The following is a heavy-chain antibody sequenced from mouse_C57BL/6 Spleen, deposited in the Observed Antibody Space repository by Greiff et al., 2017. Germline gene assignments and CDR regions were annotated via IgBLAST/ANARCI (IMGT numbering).Heavy chain of an antibody. CDR2: INPNNGGT. Sequence: VQLQQSGPELVKPGASVKMSCKASGYTFTDYNMHWVKQSHGKSLEWIGYINPNNGGTSYNQKFKGKATLTVNKSSSTAYMELRSLTSEDSAVYYCANDGNYGYFDVWGTGTTVTVSS. J-gene: IGHJ1*03. CDR1: GYTFTDYN. D-gene: IGHD2-3*01. CDR3: ANDGNYGYFDV. V-gene: IGHV1-22*01.